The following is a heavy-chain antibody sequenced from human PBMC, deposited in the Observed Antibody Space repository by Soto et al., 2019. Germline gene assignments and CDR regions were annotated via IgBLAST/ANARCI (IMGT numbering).Heavy chain of an antibody. Sequence: PSETLSLTWTVSGGSISSSSYYWGWIRQPPGKGLEWIGSIYYSGSTYYNPSLKSRVTISVDTSKNQFSLKLSSVTAADTAVYYCASLRMPGLGYFDYWGQGTLVTVSS. CDR3: ASLRMPGLGYFDY. CDR1: GGSISSSSYY. CDR2: IYYSGST. J-gene: IGHJ4*02. D-gene: IGHD2-2*01. V-gene: IGHV4-39*01.